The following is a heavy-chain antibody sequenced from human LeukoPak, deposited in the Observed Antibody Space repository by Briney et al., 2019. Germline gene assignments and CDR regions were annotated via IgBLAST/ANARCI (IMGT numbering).Heavy chain of an antibody. CDR2: INPSGGST. CDR1: GYTFTSYY. V-gene: IGHV1-46*03. D-gene: IGHD2-15*01. CDR3: ARAHHCSGGSCPLGY. Sequence: GASVKVSCKASGYTFTSYYMHWVRQAPGQGLEWMGIINPSGGSTSYARKFQGRVTMTRDTSTSTVYMELSSLRPEDTAVYYCARAHHCSGGSCPLGYWGQGTLVTVSS. J-gene: IGHJ4*02.